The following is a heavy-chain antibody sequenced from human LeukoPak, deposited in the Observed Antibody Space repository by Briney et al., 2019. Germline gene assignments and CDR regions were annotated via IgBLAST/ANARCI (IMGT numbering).Heavy chain of an antibody. CDR2: IYYSGTT. Sequence: PSETLSLTCTVSGGSINSYYWSWIRQPPGKGLEWIGYIYYSGTTIYNPSLKSRVTISVDTSKSQFSLKLSFVTTADTALYYCARVAYSTSGYYYMDVWGKGTTVTV. V-gene: IGHV4-59*01. CDR1: GGSINSYY. CDR3: ARVAYSTSGYYYMDV. J-gene: IGHJ6*03. D-gene: IGHD4-11*01.